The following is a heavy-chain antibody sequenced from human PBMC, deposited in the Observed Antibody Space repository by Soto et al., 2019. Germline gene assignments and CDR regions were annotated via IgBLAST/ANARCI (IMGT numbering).Heavy chain of an antibody. CDR3: GRGDVQELATSYYYHMDV. CDR1: GGTFSNSA. D-gene: IGHD6-13*01. Sequence: QGQLVQSGAEVKKPGSSVKVSCKASGGTFSNSAINWVRQAPGQGLERMGGIVPNFSVEHYAQRFQGRVSITAGEYASTADMELSGLTSADTAVYYCGRGDVQELATSYYYHMDVLGPGTTVSVS. CDR2: IVPNFSVE. J-gene: IGHJ6*02. V-gene: IGHV1-69*01.